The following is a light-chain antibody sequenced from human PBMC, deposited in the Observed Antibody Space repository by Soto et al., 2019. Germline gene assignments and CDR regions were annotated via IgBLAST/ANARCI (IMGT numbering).Light chain of an antibody. Sequence: EIVMTQSPGTLSLSPGETATLSCRASQSINSNYLAWYQQKPGQAPRLLIYGISTRAADIPARFSGSGSGTEFTLTISSLQSEDFAVYYCQQHSKWPITFGQGTRLEIK. CDR2: GIS. J-gene: IGKJ5*01. V-gene: IGKV3-15*01. CDR3: QQHSKWPIT. CDR1: QSINSN.